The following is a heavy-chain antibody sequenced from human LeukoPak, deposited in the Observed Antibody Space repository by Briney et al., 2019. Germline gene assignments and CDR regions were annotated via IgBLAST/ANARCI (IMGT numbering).Heavy chain of an antibody. CDR1: GGTFSSYA. D-gene: IGHD6-19*01. J-gene: IGHJ4*02. CDR2: IIPILGIA. CDR3: ARVEKAVAGTSDY. V-gene: IGHV1-69*04. Sequence: SVKVSCKASGGTFSSYAISWVRQAPGQGLEWMGRIIPILGIANYAQKFQGRVTMTRNTSISTAYMELSSLRSEDTAVYYCARVEKAVAGTSDYWGQGTLVTVSS.